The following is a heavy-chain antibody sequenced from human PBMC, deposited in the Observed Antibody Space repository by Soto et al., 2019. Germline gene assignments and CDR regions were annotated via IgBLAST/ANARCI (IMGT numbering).Heavy chain of an antibody. V-gene: IGHV1-3*01. D-gene: IGHD3-22*01. CDR3: ASNPNDSSAYYHPYYYGMDV. J-gene: IGHJ6*02. CDR2: INAGNGNT. Sequence: ASVKVSCKASGYTFTSYGIHWVRQAPGQRLEWTGWINAGNGNTKYSEKFQGRVTITRDTSASTAYLELSSLRSEDTAVYYCASNPNDSSAYYHPYYYGMDVWGQGTTVTVSS. CDR1: GYTFTSYG.